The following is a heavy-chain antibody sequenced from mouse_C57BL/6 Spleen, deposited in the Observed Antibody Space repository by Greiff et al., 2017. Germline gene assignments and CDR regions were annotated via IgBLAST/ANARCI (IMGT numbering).Heavy chain of an antibody. CDR1: GYTFTDYE. CDR2: IDPETGGT. V-gene: IGHV1-15*01. D-gene: IGHD2-5*01. Sequence: QVHVKQSGAELVRPGASVTLSCKASGYTFTDYEMHWVKQTPVHGLEWIGAIDPETGGTAYNQKFKGKAILTADKSSSTAYMELRSLTSEDSAVYYCTRDYYSNYYFDYWGQGTTLTVSS. J-gene: IGHJ2*01. CDR3: TRDYYSNYYFDY.